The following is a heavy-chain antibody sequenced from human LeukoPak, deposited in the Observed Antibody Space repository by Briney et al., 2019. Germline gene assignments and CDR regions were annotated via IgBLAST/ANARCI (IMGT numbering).Heavy chain of an antibody. D-gene: IGHD6-6*01. CDR2: ISSSSSYI. Sequence: GGSLRLSCAASGFTFRSYSMNWVRQAPGKGLEWVSSISSSSSYIYYADSVKGRFTISRDNAKNSLYLQMNSLRAEDTAVYYCARDLGIAARPDYWGQGTLVTVSS. CDR1: GFTFRSYS. V-gene: IGHV3-21*01. CDR3: ARDLGIAARPDY. J-gene: IGHJ4*02.